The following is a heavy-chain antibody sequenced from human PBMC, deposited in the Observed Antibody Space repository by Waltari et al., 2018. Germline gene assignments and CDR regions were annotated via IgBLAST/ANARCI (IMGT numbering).Heavy chain of an antibody. V-gene: IGHV4-4*07. J-gene: IGHJ3*02. Sequence: VQLPASGSGLVKPSYTLSFSCTVSGGSISSYYWRVIRQPASMELVWIGRIYTSGSTNYNPSLKSRVTMSVDTSKNQFSLKLSSVTAADTAVYYCAREGGYCSSTSCYLVVAFDIWGQGTMVTVSS. CDR3: AREGGYCSSTSCYLVVAFDI. CDR1: GGSISSYY. D-gene: IGHD2-2*03. CDR2: IYTSGST.